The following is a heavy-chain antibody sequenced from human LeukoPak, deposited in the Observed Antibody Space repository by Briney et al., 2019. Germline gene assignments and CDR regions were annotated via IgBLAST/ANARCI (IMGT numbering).Heavy chain of an antibody. J-gene: IGHJ6*03. Sequence: GGSLRLSCAASDFTFSSYGMSWVRQAPGKGLEWVSAISGSGGSTYYADSVKGRFTISRDNSKNTLYLQMNSLRAEDTAVYYCAKLHIVVVPAAKDYMDVWGKGTTVTVSS. D-gene: IGHD2-2*01. CDR1: DFTFSSYG. V-gene: IGHV3-23*01. CDR3: AKLHIVVVPAAKDYMDV. CDR2: ISGSGGST.